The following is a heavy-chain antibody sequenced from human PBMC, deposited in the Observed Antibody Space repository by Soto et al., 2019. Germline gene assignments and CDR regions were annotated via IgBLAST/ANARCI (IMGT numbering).Heavy chain of an antibody. CDR1: GYTFTSYY. CDR2: INPSGGST. V-gene: IGHV1-46*03. Sequence: ASVKVSCKASGYTFTSYYMHWVRQAPGQGLEWMGIINPSGGSTSYAQKFQGRVTMTRDTSTSTVYMELSSLRSEDTAVYYWVRASGHRNFDYWAREPWSPSPQ. D-gene: IGHD6-25*01. CDR3: VRASGHRNFDY. J-gene: IGHJ4*02.